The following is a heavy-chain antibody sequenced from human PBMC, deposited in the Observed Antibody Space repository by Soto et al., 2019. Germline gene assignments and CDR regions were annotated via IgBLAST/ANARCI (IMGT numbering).Heavy chain of an antibody. CDR1: GFTFSSYG. D-gene: IGHD1-1*01. CDR2: ISYDGSNK. V-gene: IGHV3-30*03. J-gene: IGHJ4*02. CDR3: ATQEGVGYNYGHFDY. Sequence: QVQLVESGGGVVQPGRSLRLSCAASGFTFSSYGIHWVRQAPGKGLEWVAVISYDGSNKYYADSVKGRFTISRDNAKNTLALQMNSLRAEDTAVYYCATQEGVGYNYGHFDYWGQGTLVTVSS.